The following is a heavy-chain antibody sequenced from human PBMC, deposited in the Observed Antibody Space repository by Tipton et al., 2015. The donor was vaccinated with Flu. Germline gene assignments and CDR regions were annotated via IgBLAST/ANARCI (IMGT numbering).Heavy chain of an antibody. D-gene: IGHD2-2*01. Sequence: TLSLTCTVSGGSISSRSYYWGWIRQPPGKGLEWIGTVYFSGSTYYNTSLKSRVTISTDTSKNQLSLKVTSVTAADTAVYYCARSLEDQLEAFDVWGQGTMVTVSS. CDR1: GGSISSRSYY. V-gene: IGHV4-39*07. CDR3: ARSLEDQLEAFDV. CDR2: VYFSGST. J-gene: IGHJ3*01.